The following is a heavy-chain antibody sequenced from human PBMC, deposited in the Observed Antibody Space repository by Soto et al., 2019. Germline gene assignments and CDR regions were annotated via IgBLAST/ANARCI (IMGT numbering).Heavy chain of an antibody. CDR3: ARENPSLGSGSRRGYFDY. V-gene: IGHV4-31*03. J-gene: IGHJ4*02. CDR2: IYYSGST. CDR1: GGSISSGGYY. Sequence: QVQLQESGPGLVKPSQTLSLTCTVSGGSISSGGYYWSWIRQHPGKGLEWIGYIYYSGSTYYNPSLKSRVTISLDTSKNQFSLKLSSVTAADTAVYYCARENPSLGSGSRRGYFDYWGQGTLVTVSS. D-gene: IGHD3-10*01.